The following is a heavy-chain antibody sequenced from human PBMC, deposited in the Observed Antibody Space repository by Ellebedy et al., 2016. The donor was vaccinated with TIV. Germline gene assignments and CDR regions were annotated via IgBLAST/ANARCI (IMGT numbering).Heavy chain of an antibody. CDR1: GFTFSSYG. D-gene: IGHD2-8*01. V-gene: IGHV3-33*08. CDR2: IWYDGSNK. J-gene: IGHJ4*02. Sequence: GESLKISCAASGFTFSSYGMHWVRQAPGKGLEWVAVIWYDGSNKYYADSVKGRFTISRDNSKNTLYLQMNSLRAEDTAVYYCARYEENFDYWGQGTLVTVSS. CDR3: ARYEENFDY.